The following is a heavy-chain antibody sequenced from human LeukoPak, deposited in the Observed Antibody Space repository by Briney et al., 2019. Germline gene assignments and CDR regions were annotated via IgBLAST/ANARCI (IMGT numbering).Heavy chain of an antibody. CDR1: GGSISSSSYN. V-gene: IGHV4-39*07. D-gene: IGHD3-10*01. CDR3: AREGGSGNNWFDP. Sequence: SETLSLTCTVSGGSISSSSYNWGWIRQPPGKGLEWIGTIYYSGSTHYNPSLKSRVTTSVDTSKNQFSLKLSSVTAADTAVYYCAREGGSGNNWFDPWGQGTLVTVSS. J-gene: IGHJ5*02. CDR2: IYYSGST.